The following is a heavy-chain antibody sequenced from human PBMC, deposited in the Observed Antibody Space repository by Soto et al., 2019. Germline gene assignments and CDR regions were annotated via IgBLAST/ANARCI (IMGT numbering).Heavy chain of an antibody. CDR1: GFTFSSYA. V-gene: IGHV3-30-3*01. Sequence: GGSLRLSCAASGFTFSSYAMHWVRQAPGKGLEWVAVISYDGSNKYYADSVKGRFTISRDNSKNTLYLQMNSPRAEDTAVYYCARDPRIQLWLMDYWGQGTLVTVSS. D-gene: IGHD5-18*01. CDR3: ARDPRIQLWLMDY. CDR2: ISYDGSNK. J-gene: IGHJ4*02.